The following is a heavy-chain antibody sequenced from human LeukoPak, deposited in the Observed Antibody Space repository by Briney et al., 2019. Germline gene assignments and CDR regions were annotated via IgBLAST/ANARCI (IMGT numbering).Heavy chain of an antibody. V-gene: IGHV3-21*01. CDR1: GFTFSNYT. D-gene: IGHD2-2*01. Sequence: PGGSLRLSCAASGFTFSNYTMNWVRQAPGKGLEWVSSIRSSSSYIYYADSVKGRFTISRDNAKNSLYLQMNSLRAEDTAVYYCAKDLEDIVVVPAALDPWGLGTLVTVSS. CDR3: AKDLEDIVVVPAALDP. J-gene: IGHJ5*02. CDR2: IRSSSSYI.